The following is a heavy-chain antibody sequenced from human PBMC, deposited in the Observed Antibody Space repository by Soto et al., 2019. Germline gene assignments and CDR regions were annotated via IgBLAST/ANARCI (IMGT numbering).Heavy chain of an antibody. Sequence: PSETLSLTCAVYGGSFSGYYWSWIRQPPGKGLEWIGEINHSGSTNYNPSLKSRVTISVDTSKNQFSLKLSSVTAADTAVYYCARFHSGSLLPWFDPWGQGTLVTVSS. CDR1: GGSFSGYY. CDR3: ARFHSGSLLPWFDP. V-gene: IGHV4-34*01. D-gene: IGHD1-26*01. J-gene: IGHJ5*02. CDR2: INHSGST.